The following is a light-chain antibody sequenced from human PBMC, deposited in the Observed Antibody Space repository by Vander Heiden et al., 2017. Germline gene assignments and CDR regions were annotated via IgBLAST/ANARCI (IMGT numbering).Light chain of an antibody. Sequence: DMQMTQSVSSLCASVGDRVTITCRASQGISHYLAWYQQKPGEVPKLRIYAASTLQSGVPSRFSGSGSGTDFTLTISSLQPEDVATYYCQKSNSAPPTFGQGTKVEIK. CDR3: QKSNSAPPT. J-gene: IGKJ1*01. CDR2: AAS. V-gene: IGKV1-27*01. CDR1: QGISHY.